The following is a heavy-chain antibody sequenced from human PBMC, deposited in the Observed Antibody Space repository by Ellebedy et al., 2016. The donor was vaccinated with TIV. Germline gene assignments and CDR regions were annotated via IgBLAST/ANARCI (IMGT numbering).Heavy chain of an antibody. CDR1: GFTFSRYA. CDR3: AKDRISGDGYWVFDQ. CDR2: IFGGGGI. J-gene: IGHJ4*02. D-gene: IGHD5-18*01. Sequence: GESLKISCAASGFTFSRYAMSWVRQAPGKGLEWVSGIFGGGGISYADSVKGRFTISRDNSKSTVDLQVKSLRPEDTAVYYCAKDRISGDGYWVFDQWGQGTLVTVSS. V-gene: IGHV3-23*01.